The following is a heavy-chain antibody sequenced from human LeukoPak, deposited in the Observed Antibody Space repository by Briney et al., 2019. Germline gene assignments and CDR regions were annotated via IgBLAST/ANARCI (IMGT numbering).Heavy chain of an antibody. CDR2: INHSGST. CDR3: ARLWSTNCNGGSCPHQPNY. V-gene: IGHV4-34*01. J-gene: IGHJ4*02. D-gene: IGHD2-15*01. Sequence: SETLSLTCAVYGGSFSGYYWSWIRQPPGKGLEWIGEINHSGSTNYNPSLKSRVTISKDTSKNQFSLKLSSVTAADTAVYYCARLWSTNCNGGSCPHQPNYWGQGTLVTVPS. CDR1: GGSFSGYY.